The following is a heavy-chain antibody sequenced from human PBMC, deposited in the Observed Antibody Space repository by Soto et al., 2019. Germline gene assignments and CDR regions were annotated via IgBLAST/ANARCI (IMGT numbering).Heavy chain of an antibody. CDR1: GYSFTRYY. Sequence: QVQLVQSGAEVKKPGASVKVSCKASGYSFTRYYMHWVRQAPGQGLEWMGIINPSSGSTNYAQKFQGRFTMTRDMSTNTVYMEMSSLRSEDTAVYFCARDRVYGAHYYYGMDVWGQGTTVTVSS. CDR3: ARDRVYGAHYYYGMDV. CDR2: INPSSGST. V-gene: IGHV1-46*01. D-gene: IGHD4-17*01. J-gene: IGHJ6*02.